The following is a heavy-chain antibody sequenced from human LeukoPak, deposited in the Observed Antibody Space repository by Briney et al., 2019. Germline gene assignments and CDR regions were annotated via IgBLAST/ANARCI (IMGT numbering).Heavy chain of an antibody. CDR1: GFTFSNYW. Sequence: GGSLRLSCAASGFTFSNYWMHWVRQAPGKGLVWVSRINSGGTSTTYADSVKGRFTISRDNAKNTLYLQMNSLRAEDTAVYYCARITGYTYGSGDYWGQGTLLTVSS. D-gene: IGHD5-18*01. J-gene: IGHJ4*02. CDR2: INSGGTST. CDR3: ARITGYTYGSGDY. V-gene: IGHV3-74*01.